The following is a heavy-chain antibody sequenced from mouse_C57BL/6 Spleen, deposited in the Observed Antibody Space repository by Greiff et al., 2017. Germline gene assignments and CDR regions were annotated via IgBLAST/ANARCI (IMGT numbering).Heavy chain of an antibody. CDR2: IRLKSDNYAT. D-gene: IGHD1-1*01. CDR1: GFTFSNYW. V-gene: IGHV6-3*01. Sequence: EVKVEESGGGLVQPGGSMKLSCVASGFTFSNYWMNWVRQSPEKGLEWVAQIRLKSDNYATHYAESVKGRFTISRDDSKSSVYLQMNNLRAEDTGIYYCTGPIYYYGSEYFDVWGTGTTVTVSS. J-gene: IGHJ1*03. CDR3: TGPIYYYGSEYFDV.